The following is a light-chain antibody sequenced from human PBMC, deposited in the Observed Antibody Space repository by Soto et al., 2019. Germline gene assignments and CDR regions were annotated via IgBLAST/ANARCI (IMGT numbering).Light chain of an antibody. J-gene: IGKJ1*01. CDR2: AAS. V-gene: IGKV3-20*01. Sequence: EIVLTQSPDTLSLSPGERATLSCRASQSVSSYYLAWYQQKPGQAPRLLIYAASSRATGIPDRFSGGGSGTDFTLTISRLEPEDFAVYYCQQCGSSPWTFGQVTKVDIK. CDR3: QQCGSSPWT. CDR1: QSVSSYY.